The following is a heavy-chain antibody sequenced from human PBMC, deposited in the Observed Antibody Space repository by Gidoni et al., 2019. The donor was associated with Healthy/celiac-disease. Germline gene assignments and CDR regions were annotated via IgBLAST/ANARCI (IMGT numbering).Heavy chain of an antibody. D-gene: IGHD6-19*01. J-gene: IGHJ2*01. CDR1: GYILTSYD. CDR3: ARGSYSSGWWNWYFDL. V-gene: IGHV1-8*01. CDR2: MNPNSGNT. Sequence: QVQLVQSGAEVKKPGASVKGSCKASGYILTSYDINWVQQATGQGLEWMGWMNPNSGNTGYAQKCQGRVTMTRNTSISTAYMELSSLRSEDTAVYYCARGSYSSGWWNWYFDLWGRGTLVTVSS.